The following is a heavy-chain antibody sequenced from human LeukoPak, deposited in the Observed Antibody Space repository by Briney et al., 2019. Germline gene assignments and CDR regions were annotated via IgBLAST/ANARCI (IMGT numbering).Heavy chain of an antibody. CDR2: IGASGEST. D-gene: IGHD5-12*01. Sequence: QPGGSLRLSCAASGFTFGVAAMTWVRQAPGKGLEWVSLIGASGESTYYADSVKGRFTISRDNAKNTLYLQMNSLRAEDTAVYYCAREGGYDPFEYWGQGTLVTVSS. V-gene: IGHV3-23*01. J-gene: IGHJ4*02. CDR1: GFTFGVAA. CDR3: AREGGYDPFEY.